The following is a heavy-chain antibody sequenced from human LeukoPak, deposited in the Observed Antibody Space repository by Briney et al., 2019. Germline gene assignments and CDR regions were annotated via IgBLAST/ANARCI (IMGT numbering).Heavy chain of an antibody. V-gene: IGHV1-18*01. D-gene: IGHD2-2*01. CDR1: GYTFTSYG. CDR2: ISAYNGNT. CDR3: ARDLVGLGGHCSSTSCYGDAFFI. Sequence: GASVKVSCKSSGYTFTSYGISWVRQAPGQGLEWMGWISAYNGNTNYAQKLQGRVTMTTDTSTSTAYMELRSLRSDDTAVYYCARDLVGLGGHCSSTSCYGDAFFIGAKGPRFPASS. J-gene: IGHJ3*02.